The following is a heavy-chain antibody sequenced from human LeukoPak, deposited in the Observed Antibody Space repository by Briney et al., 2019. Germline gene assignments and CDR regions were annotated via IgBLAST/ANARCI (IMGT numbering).Heavy chain of an antibody. J-gene: IGHJ4*02. CDR3: AKVTYFDFWSGPTGLDY. CDR2: IYSGGST. Sequence: PGGSLRLSCAASGFTVSSNYMNWVRQAPGKGLEWVSLIYSGGSTYYADSMKGRFTISGDNSKNTLYLQMNSLRAEDTAVYYCAKVTYFDFWSGPTGLDYWGQGTLVTVSS. V-gene: IGHV3-66*01. CDR1: GFTVSSNY. D-gene: IGHD3-3*01.